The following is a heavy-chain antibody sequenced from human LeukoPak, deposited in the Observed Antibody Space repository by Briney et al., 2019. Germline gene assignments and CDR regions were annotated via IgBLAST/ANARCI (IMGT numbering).Heavy chain of an antibody. V-gene: IGHV3-73*01. CDR3: TSPTLIAVAENEDYYYYYMDV. J-gene: IGHJ6*03. D-gene: IGHD6-19*01. Sequence: PGGSLRLSCAASGFTFSGSAMHWVRQASGKGLEWVGRIRSKANSYATAYAASVKGRFTISRDDSKNTAYLQMNSLKTEDTAVYYCTSPTLIAVAENEDYYYYYMDVWGKGTTVTISS. CDR2: IRSKANSYAT. CDR1: GFTFSGSA.